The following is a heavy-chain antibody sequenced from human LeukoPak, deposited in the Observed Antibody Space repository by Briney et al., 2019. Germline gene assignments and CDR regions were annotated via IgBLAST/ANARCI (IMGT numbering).Heavy chain of an antibody. J-gene: IGHJ4*02. CDR3: AREVEAGSFDY. D-gene: IGHD3-10*01. CDR2: IYYSGST. V-gene: IGHV4-39*07. Sequence: SETLSLTCTVSGGSISSSSYYWGWIRQPPGKGLEWIGSIYYSGSTYYNPSLKSRVTISVDTSKNQFSLKLSSVTAADTAVYYCAREVEAGSFDYWGQGTLVTVSS. CDR1: GGSISSSSYY.